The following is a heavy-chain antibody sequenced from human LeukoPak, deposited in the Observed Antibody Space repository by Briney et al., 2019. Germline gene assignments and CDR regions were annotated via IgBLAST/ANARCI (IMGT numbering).Heavy chain of an antibody. Sequence: GGSLRLSCAASGFTFSSYAMSWVRQAPGKGLEWVSAISGSGGSTYYADSMKGRFTISRDNAKNSLYLQMNSLRAEDTAVYYCALTRGHRGYDLDSWGQGTLVTVSS. CDR3: ALTRGHRGYDLDS. D-gene: IGHD5-12*01. V-gene: IGHV3-23*01. CDR1: GFTFSSYA. J-gene: IGHJ4*02. CDR2: ISGSGGST.